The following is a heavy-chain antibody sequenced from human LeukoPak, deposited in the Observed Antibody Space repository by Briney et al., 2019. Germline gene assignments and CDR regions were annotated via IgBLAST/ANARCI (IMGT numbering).Heavy chain of an antibody. J-gene: IGHJ4*02. CDR2: MNPNSGNT. Sequence: ASVKVSCKASGYTFTSYDINWVRQATGQGLEWMGWMNPNSGNTGYAQKFQGRVTMTRNTSISTAYMELSSLRSEDTAVYYCARAKLGKYYFDYWGQGTLVTVSS. CDR3: ARAKLGKYYFDY. CDR1: GYTFTSYD. V-gene: IGHV1-8*01. D-gene: IGHD7-27*01.